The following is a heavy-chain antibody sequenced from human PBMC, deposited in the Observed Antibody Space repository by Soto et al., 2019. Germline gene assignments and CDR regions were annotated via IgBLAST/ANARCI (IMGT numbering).Heavy chain of an antibody. CDR3: ARATNYDLLTGSLLYFDY. J-gene: IGHJ4*02. D-gene: IGHD3-9*01. Sequence: SETLSLTCTVSGGSISSYYWSWIRQPPGKGLEWIGYIYYSGSTDYDPSLKSRVTISVDTSKNQFSLKLSSVTAADTAVYYCARATNYDLLTGSLLYFDYWGQGILVTVSS. V-gene: IGHV4-59*01. CDR2: IYYSGST. CDR1: GGSISSYY.